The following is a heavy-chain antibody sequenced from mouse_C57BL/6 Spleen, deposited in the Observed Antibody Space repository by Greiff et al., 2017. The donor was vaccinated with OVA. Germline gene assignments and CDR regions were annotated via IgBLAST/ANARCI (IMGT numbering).Heavy chain of an antibody. CDR2: INPNNGGT. CDR3: ARITTVDAMDY. J-gene: IGHJ4*01. CDR1: GYTFTDYN. D-gene: IGHD1-1*01. Sequence: EVQLQQSGPELVKPGASVKIPCKASGYTFTDYNMDWVKQSHGKSLEWIGDINPNNGGTIYNQKFKGKATLTVDKSSSTAYMELRSLTSEDTAVYYCARITTVDAMDYWGQGTSVTVSS. V-gene: IGHV1-18*01.